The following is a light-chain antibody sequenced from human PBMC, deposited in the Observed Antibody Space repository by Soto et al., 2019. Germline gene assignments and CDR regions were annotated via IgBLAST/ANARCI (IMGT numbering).Light chain of an antibody. CDR1: SSNIGAGYD. CDR3: QSYDPTLNVV. Sequence: QSVLTQPPSVSGAPGQRVTISCTGSSSNIGAGYDVHWYQQLPGTAPKLLIFGNNNRPSGVPDRFSGSKSDTSASLAITGLQAEDEADYYCQSYDPTLNVVFGGGTKLTVL. J-gene: IGLJ2*01. CDR2: GNN. V-gene: IGLV1-40*01.